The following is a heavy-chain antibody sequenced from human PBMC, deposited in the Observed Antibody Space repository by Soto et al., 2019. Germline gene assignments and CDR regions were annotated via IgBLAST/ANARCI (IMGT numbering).Heavy chain of an antibody. Sequence: QVELQRSGPGLVEPSQTLSLTCTVSGDSITNTYYCWSWIRQTPGKGLEWIGHIYSGGSTYTNPSLGGRGNLSPDTSQNPFPLKLSSVSAADTALYYCARGPGSDQVDYWGQGTLVTVSS. CDR2: IYSGGST. CDR3: ARGPGSDQVDY. CDR1: GDSITNTYYC. J-gene: IGHJ4*01. V-gene: IGHV4-30-4*01.